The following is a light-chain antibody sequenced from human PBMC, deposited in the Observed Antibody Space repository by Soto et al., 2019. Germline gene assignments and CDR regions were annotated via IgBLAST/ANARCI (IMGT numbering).Light chain of an antibody. CDR2: EGS. J-gene: IGLJ1*01. CDR1: SSDVGSYNL. Sequence: QSVLTQPASVSGSPGQSITISCTGTSSDVGSYNLVSWYQQHPGKAPKLMIYEGSKRPSGVSNRFSGSKSGNTASLTISGLQAEDEADYYCCSYAGSSTCVCGTGTKVTLL. CDR3: CSYAGSSTCV. V-gene: IGLV2-23*01.